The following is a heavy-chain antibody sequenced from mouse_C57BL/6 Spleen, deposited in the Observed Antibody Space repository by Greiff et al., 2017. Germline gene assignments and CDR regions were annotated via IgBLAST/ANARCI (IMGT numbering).Heavy chain of an antibody. J-gene: IGHJ2*01. CDR2: INPGSGGT. CDR3: ARWDYGYDY. V-gene: IGHV1-54*01. Sequence: VQLQQSGAELVRPGTSVKVSCKASGYAFTNYLIEWVKQRPGQGLEWIGVINPGSGGTNYNEKFKGKATLTADTSSSTAYMQLSSLTSEDSAVYFCARWDYGYDYWGQGTTLTVSS. D-gene: IGHD2-2*01. CDR1: GYAFTNYL.